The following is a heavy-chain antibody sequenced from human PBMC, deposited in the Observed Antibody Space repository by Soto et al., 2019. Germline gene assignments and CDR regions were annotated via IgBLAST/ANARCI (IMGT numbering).Heavy chain of an antibody. CDR3: TRVGAAAEFDY. D-gene: IGHD6-13*01. Sequence: GGSLRLSCTASGFTFGDYAMSWVRQAPGKGLEWVGFIRSKAYGGTTEYAASVKGRFTISRDDSKSIAYLQMNSLKTEDTAVYYCTRVGAAAEFDYWGQGTLVTVSS. CDR2: IRSKAYGGTT. J-gene: IGHJ4*02. V-gene: IGHV3-49*04. CDR1: GFTFGDYA.